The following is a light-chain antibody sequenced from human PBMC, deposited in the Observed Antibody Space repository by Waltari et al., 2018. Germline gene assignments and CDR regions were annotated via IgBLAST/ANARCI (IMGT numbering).Light chain of an antibody. CDR3: HQYSSTPWT. V-gene: IGKV3-20*01. CDR2: GAS. Sequence: DIVLTKYTGTLSLSPGEIAAVYCRSSQTVSSSNLAWSQQKPGQAPRLLIYGASTRASGIPDRFSGGGFVTDFTLTIDRLEPEDFAVYYCHQYSSTPWTFGQGTRVEIK. CDR1: QTVSSSN. J-gene: IGKJ1*01.